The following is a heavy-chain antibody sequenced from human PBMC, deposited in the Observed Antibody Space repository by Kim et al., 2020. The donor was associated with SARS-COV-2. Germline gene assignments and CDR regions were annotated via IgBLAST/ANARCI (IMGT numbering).Heavy chain of an antibody. CDR3: AREQRGLADYYYYGLDV. Sequence: ARGRFTISRDNAKTSLHLQLNSLRPEDTAVYYCAREQRGLADYYYYGLDVWGQGMTVTVSS. D-gene: IGHD6-19*01. V-gene: IGHV3-13*01. J-gene: IGHJ6*02.